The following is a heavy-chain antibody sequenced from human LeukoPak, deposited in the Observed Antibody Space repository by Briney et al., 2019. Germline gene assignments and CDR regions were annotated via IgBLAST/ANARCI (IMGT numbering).Heavy chain of an antibody. J-gene: IGHJ4*02. Sequence: ASVTVSFKASGYSFSRYDINWVRQATGQGPEWIGWMNPSSGNTGYAQRFQGRVTMTRDTSTSTAYLELSSLTSEDTAVYYCAAHTYYFSSGSFGHWGQGTLVTVSS. D-gene: IGHD3-10*01. CDR2: MNPSSGNT. V-gene: IGHV1-8*01. CDR3: AAHTYYFSSGSFGH. CDR1: GYSFSRYD.